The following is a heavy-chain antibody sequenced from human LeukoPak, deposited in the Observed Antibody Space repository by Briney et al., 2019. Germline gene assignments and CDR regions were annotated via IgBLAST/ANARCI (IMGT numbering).Heavy chain of an antibody. CDR2: INPNSGGT. J-gene: IGHJ4*02. D-gene: IGHD5-18*01. CDR1: GYTFTGYY. Sequence: GASVKVSCKASGYTFTGYYMHWVRQAPGQGLEWMGWINPNSGGTNYAQKFQGWVTMTRDTSISTAYMELSRLRSDDTAVYYCATVERGYSYGIDYWGQGTLVTVSS. CDR3: ATVERGYSYGIDY. V-gene: IGHV1-2*04.